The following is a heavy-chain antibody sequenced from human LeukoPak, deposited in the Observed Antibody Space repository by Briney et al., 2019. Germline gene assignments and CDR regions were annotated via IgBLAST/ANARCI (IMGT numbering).Heavy chain of an antibody. Sequence: PGGSLRLSCAASGFTFSSYSMNWVRQAPGKGPEWVSSISSSSSYIYYADSVKGRFTISRDNAKNSLYLQMNSLRAEDTAVYYCARDPYSSAATDYWGQGTLVTVSS. V-gene: IGHV3-21*01. CDR3: ARDPYSSAATDY. CDR2: ISSSSSYI. CDR1: GFTFSSYS. J-gene: IGHJ4*02. D-gene: IGHD6-19*01.